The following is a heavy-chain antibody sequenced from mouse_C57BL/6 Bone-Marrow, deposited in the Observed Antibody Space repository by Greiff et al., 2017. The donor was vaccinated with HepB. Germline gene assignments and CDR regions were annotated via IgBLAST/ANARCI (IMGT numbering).Heavy chain of an antibody. J-gene: IGHJ4*01. D-gene: IGHD1-1*01. Sequence: VQLKESGPELVKPGASVKISCKASGYSFTDYNMNWVKQSNGKSLEWIGVINPNYGTTSYNQKFKGKATLTVDQSSSTAYMQLNSLTSEDSAVYYCARRGPVVGDYYAMDYWGQGTSVTVSS. CDR1: GYSFTDYN. CDR3: ARRGPVVGDYYAMDY. V-gene: IGHV1-39*01. CDR2: INPNYGTT.